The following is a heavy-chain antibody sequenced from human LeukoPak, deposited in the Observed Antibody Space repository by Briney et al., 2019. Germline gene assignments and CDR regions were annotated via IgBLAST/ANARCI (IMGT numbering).Heavy chain of an antibody. CDR3: ARGLYCSGGSCYFYFDY. CDR2: IYTRGST. J-gene: IGHJ4*02. Sequence: SETLSLTCTVSGGSISSGSYYWSWIRQPAGKGLEWIGRIYTRGSTNYNPSLKSRVTISVDTSKNQFSLKLSSVTAADTAVYYCARGLYCSGGSCYFYFDYWGQGTLVTVSS. CDR1: GGSISSGSYY. D-gene: IGHD2-15*01. V-gene: IGHV4-61*02.